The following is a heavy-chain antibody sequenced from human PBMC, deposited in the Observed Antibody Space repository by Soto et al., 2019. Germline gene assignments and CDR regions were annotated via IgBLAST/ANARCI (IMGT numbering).Heavy chain of an antibody. CDR1: GGSFSGYY. J-gene: IGHJ4*02. V-gene: IGHV4-59*08. D-gene: IGHD3-10*01. CDR3: TTWGYNGSYY. Sequence: SETLSLTCAVYGGSFSGYYWNWVRQPPGKGLEWIGYIYYSGSTNYNPSLKSRVTISIDTSKNQFSLKLSSVTAADTAIYYCTTWGYNGSYYWGQGALVTVSS. CDR2: IYYSGST.